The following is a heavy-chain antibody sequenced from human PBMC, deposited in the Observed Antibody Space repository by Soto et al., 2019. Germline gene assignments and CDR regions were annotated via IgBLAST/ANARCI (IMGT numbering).Heavy chain of an antibody. CDR2: IYSGGST. J-gene: IGHJ6*02. V-gene: IGHV3-53*01. CDR1: GFTVSSNY. CDR3: ARVFEQWLDYYYYGMDV. Sequence: GGSLRLSCAASGFTVSSNYMSWVRQAPGKGLEWVSVIYSGGSTYYADSVKGRFTISRDNSKNTLYLQMNSLRAEDTAVYYCARVFEQWLDYYYYGMDVWGQGTTVTVSS. D-gene: IGHD6-19*01.